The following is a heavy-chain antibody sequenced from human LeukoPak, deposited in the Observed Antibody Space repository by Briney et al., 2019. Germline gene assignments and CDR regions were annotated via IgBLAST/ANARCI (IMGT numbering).Heavy chain of an antibody. CDR2: ISSSSSYT. V-gene: IGHV3-11*05. Sequence: AGGSLRLSCAASGFTFSAYYMSWIRQAPGKGLEWVSYISSSSSYTNYADSVKGRFTISRDNAKNSLYLQMNSLRAEDTAVYYCARDVAAAGGIDYWGQGTLVTVSS. CDR1: GFTFSAYY. D-gene: IGHD6-13*01. CDR3: ARDVAAAGGIDY. J-gene: IGHJ4*02.